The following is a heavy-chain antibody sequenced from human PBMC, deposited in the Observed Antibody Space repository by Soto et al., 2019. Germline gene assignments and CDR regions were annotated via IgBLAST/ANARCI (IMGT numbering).Heavy chain of an antibody. CDR2: INHSGST. CDR3: ARGTTDSSSWYGWFDP. CDR1: AGSFSGYY. V-gene: IGHV4-34*01. J-gene: IGHJ5*02. Sequence: SETLSLTCAVYAGSFSGYYWSWIRQPPGKGLEWIGEINHSGSTNYNPSLKSRVTISVNTSKNQFSLKLSSVTAADTAVYYCARGTTDSSSWYGWFDPWGQGTLVTVSS. D-gene: IGHD6-13*01.